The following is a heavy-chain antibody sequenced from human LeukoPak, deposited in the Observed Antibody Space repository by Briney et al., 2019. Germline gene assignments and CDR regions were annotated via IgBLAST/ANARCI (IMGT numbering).Heavy chain of an antibody. V-gene: IGHV5-10-1*01. J-gene: IGHJ4*02. D-gene: IGHD4-17*01. CDR3: ATGAYKDTTVFVNY. CDR2: IDPSDSYT. Sequence: GESLNISCKASGYSFTNYWISWVRQMPGKGLEWMGRIDPSDSYTKYRPSFDGHVTISVDKSISTAFLQGHSLKASDSAMYYCATGAYKDTTVFVNYRGQGTQVAVSS. CDR1: GYSFTNYW.